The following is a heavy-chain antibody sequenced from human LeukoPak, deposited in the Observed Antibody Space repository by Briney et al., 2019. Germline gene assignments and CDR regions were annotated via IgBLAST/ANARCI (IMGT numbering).Heavy chain of an antibody. CDR2: ISYDGSNK. D-gene: IGHD5-24*01. CDR3: AKESRWLQGFDY. J-gene: IGHJ4*02. V-gene: IGHV3-30-3*02. Sequence: VAVISYDGSNKYYADSVKGRFTISRDNSKNTLYLQMNSLRAEDTAVYYCAKESRWLQGFDYWGQGTLITVSS.